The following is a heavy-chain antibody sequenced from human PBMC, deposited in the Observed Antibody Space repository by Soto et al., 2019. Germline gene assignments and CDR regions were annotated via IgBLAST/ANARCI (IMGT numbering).Heavy chain of an antibody. V-gene: IGHV1-3*01. D-gene: IGHD5-18*01. CDR2: INAGNGNT. CDR1: GYTFTSYA. J-gene: IGHJ4*02. CDR3: ARGELYSCGYVSDY. Sequence: QVQLVQSGAEVKKPGASVKVSCKASGYTFTSYAMHWVRQAPGQRLEWMGWINAGNGNTKYSQKFQGRVTITRDTSASTAYMELSSLRSEDTAVYYCARGELYSCGYVSDYWGQGTLVTVSS.